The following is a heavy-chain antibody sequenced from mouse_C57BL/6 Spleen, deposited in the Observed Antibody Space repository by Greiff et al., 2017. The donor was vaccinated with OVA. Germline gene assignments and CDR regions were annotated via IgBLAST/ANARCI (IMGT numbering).Heavy chain of an antibody. V-gene: IGHV1-64*01. Sequence: VKLQQPGAELVKPGASVKLSCKASGYTFTSYWMHWVKQRPGQGLEWIGMIHPNSGSTNYNEKFKSKATLTVDKSSSTAYMQLSSLTSEDSAVYYCARGGLRGYFDYWGQGTTLTVSS. CDR1: GYTFTSYW. CDR3: ARGGLRGYFDY. J-gene: IGHJ2*01. CDR2: IHPNSGST. D-gene: IGHD2-4*01.